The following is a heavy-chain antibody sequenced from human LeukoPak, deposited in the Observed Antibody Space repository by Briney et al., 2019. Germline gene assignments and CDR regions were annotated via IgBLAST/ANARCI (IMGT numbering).Heavy chain of an antibody. D-gene: IGHD5-24*01. CDR3: ARDPQPLYGYKALNWFDP. CDR1: GFTFSSYS. CDR2: ISSSSSYI. V-gene: IGHV3-21*01. J-gene: IGHJ5*02. Sequence: PGGSLRLSCVASGFTFSSYSMNWVRQAPGKGLEWVSSISSSSSYIYYADSVKGRFTISRDNAKNSLYLQMNSLRAEDTAVYYCARDPQPLYGYKALNWFDPWGQGTLVTVSS.